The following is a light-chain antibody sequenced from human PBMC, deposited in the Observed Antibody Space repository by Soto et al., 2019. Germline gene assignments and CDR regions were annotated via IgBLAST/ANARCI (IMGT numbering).Light chain of an antibody. CDR3: QQSYGTPRIFT. J-gene: IGKJ3*01. Sequence: DIQMTQSPSSLSASVGDRVTITCRASQSISTYLNWYQQKPGKAPNLLIYAASSLQSGVPSRFSGSGSGTDFTLTINSLQPEDFATYYCQQSYGTPRIFTFGPGTKVDIK. CDR1: QSISTY. CDR2: AAS. V-gene: IGKV1-39*01.